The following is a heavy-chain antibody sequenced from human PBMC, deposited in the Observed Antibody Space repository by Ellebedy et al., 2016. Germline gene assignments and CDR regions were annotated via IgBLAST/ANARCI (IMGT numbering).Heavy chain of an antibody. CDR2: IYHSGST. Sequence: SETLSLSXTVSGYSISSGYYWGWIRQPPGKGLEWIGSIYHSGSTYYNPSLKSRVTISVDTSKNQFSLKLSSVTAADTAVYYCARGGSGSPTDYWGQGTLVTVSS. V-gene: IGHV4-38-2*02. D-gene: IGHD3-10*01. J-gene: IGHJ4*02. CDR1: GYSISSGYY. CDR3: ARGGSGSPTDY.